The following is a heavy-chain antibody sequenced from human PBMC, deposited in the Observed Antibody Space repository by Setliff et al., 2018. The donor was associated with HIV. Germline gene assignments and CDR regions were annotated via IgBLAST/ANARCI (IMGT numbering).Heavy chain of an antibody. CDR2: IYHSGST. J-gene: IGHJ3*02. CDR3: ARAPTGVTNAFDI. CDR1: GYSISSGYY. D-gene: IGHD2-8*02. Sequence: SETLSLTCTVSGYSISSGYYWGWIRQPPGKGLEWIGSIYHSGSTYYNPSLESRLTISVDTSRNQFSLRLSSVTAADTAVYYCARAPTGVTNAFDIWGQGTMVTVSS. V-gene: IGHV4-38-2*02.